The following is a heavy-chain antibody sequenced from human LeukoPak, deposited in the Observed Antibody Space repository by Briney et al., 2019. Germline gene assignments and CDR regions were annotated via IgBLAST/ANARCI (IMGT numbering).Heavy chain of an antibody. V-gene: IGHV3-66*01. CDR1: GFTFRSYE. J-gene: IGHJ4*02. CDR2: IYSGGNT. Sequence: GESLRLSCAASGFTFRSYEMSWVRQAPGKGLEWVSVIYSGGNTYYADSVKGRFTISRDNSKNTLYLQMNSLRAEDTAVYYCARGSSSSWYVYDYWGQGTLVTVSS. CDR3: ARGSSSSWYVYDY. D-gene: IGHD6-13*01.